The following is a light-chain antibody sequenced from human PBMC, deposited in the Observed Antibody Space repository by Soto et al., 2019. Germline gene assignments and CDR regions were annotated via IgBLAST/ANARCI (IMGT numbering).Light chain of an antibody. Sequence: QPVLTQSPSASASLRASVKLTCTLSTGHSTYAIAWHQQQPEKGPRYLMKLNSDGSHTRGDGIPDRFSGSSSGAERYLTISSLQSEDEADYYCQTWVTGLWVFGGGTKLTVL. CDR1: TGHSTYA. CDR2: LNSDGSH. J-gene: IGLJ3*02. V-gene: IGLV4-69*01. CDR3: QTWVTGLWV.